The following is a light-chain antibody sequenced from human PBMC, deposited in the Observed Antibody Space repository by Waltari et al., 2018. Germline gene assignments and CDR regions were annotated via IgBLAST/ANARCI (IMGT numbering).Light chain of an antibody. V-gene: IGLV1-51*02. CDR3: GTWDNSLDAKL. J-gene: IGLJ2*01. CDR1: TPNIGTNF. Sequence: QSVLTPPPLVSAAPGQTVTISCSGSTPNIGTNFVSWYQQLPGTAPKLLIYEDNKRPSTIPDRFSGSKSGTSATLGITGLQTGDEADYYCGTWDNSLDAKLFGGGTRLTVL. CDR2: EDN.